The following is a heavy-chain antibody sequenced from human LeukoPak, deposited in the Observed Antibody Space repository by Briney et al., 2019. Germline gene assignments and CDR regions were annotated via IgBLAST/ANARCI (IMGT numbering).Heavy chain of an antibody. CDR1: GGSISSGSYY. CDR2: IYTSGST. Sequence: EPSETLSLTCTVSGGSISSGSYYWSWIRQPAGKGLGWIGRIYTSGSTNYNPSLKSRVTISVDTSKNQFSLKLSSVTAADTAVYYCARAGTRRYFDYWGQGTLVTVSS. J-gene: IGHJ4*02. D-gene: IGHD3-10*01. CDR3: ARAGTRRYFDY. V-gene: IGHV4-61*02.